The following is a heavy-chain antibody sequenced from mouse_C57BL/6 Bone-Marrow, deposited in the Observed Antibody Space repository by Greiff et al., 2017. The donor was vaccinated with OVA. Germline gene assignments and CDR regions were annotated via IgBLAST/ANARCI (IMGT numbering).Heavy chain of an antibody. D-gene: IGHD2-3*01. V-gene: IGHV2-2*01. CDR2: IWSGGST. Sequence: VQLVESGPGLVQPSQSLSITCTVSGFSLTSYGVHWVRQSPGKGLEWLGVIWSGGSTDCNAAFISRLSISKDNSKSQVFFKMNSLQADDTAIYYCARKDDGYYYWYFDVWGTGTTVTVSS. CDR1: GFSLTSYG. J-gene: IGHJ1*03. CDR3: ARKDDGYYYWYFDV.